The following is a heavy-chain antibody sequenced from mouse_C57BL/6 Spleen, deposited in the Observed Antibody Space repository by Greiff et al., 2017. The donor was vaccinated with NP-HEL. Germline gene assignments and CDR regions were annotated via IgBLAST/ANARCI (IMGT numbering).Heavy chain of an antibody. V-gene: IGHV7-1*01. CDR2: SRNKANDYTT. Sequence: EVMLVESGGGLVQSGRSLRLSCATSGFTFSDFYMEWVRQAPGKGLEWIAASRNKANDYTTEYSASVKGRFIVSRDTSQSILYLQMNALRAEDTAIYDCAKPHYGSPFDYWGQGTTLTVSS. CDR1: GFTFSDFY. J-gene: IGHJ2*01. CDR3: AKPHYGSPFDY. D-gene: IGHD1-1*01.